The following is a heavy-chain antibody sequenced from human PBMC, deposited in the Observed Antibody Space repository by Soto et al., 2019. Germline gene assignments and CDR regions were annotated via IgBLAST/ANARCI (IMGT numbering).Heavy chain of an antibody. D-gene: IGHD6-19*01. CDR2: ISSSSSYI. Sequence: GGSLRLSCAASGFTFSSYSMNWVRQAPGKGLEWVSSISSSSSYIYYADSVKGRFTISRDNAKNSLYLQMNSLGAEDTAVYYCAREGAGWGSHRYFDLWGRGTLVTVSS. CDR3: AREGAGWGSHRYFDL. J-gene: IGHJ2*01. V-gene: IGHV3-21*01. CDR1: GFTFSSYS.